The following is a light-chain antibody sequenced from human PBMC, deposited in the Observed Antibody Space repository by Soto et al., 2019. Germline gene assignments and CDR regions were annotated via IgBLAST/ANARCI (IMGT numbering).Light chain of an antibody. CDR3: ASWDVSLNAWV. Sequence: QSVLTQPPSASGTPGQRVTISCSGSSSNIGSNAVNWYQQLPGTAPKLLIYTFAQRPSGVPDRCSGCKSGTSAALAISGLQYEDEADYYCASWDVSLNAWVFGGGTQLTVL. CDR2: TFA. CDR1: SSNIGSNA. J-gene: IGLJ3*02. V-gene: IGLV1-44*01.